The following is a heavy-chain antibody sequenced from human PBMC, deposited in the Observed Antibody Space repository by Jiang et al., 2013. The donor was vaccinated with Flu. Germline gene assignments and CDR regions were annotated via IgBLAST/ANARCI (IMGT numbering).Heavy chain of an antibody. CDR2: INTNTGNP. J-gene: IGHJ3*02. CDR1: AYSFTSYA. CDR3: ATGRNYYDSRGGAFDI. Sequence: SVKVSCTASAYSFTSYALTWVRQAPGQGLEWMGWINTNTGNPTYAQGFTGRFVFSLDTSVSTAYLQISSLKAEDTAVYYCATGRNYYDSRGGAFDIWGQGTMVTVSS. D-gene: IGHD3-22*01. V-gene: IGHV7-4-1*02.